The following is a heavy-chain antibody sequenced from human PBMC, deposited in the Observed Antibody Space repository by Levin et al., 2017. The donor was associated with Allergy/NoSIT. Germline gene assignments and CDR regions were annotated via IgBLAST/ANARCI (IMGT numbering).Heavy chain of an antibody. CDR3: ARDRVIGTMIAPISV. CDR1: GFTFSSYG. CDR2: ILYDGSNK. Sequence: GGSLRLSCAASGFTFSSYGMHWVRQAPGKGLEWVAVILYDGSNKYYADSVKGRFTISRDNSKNTLYLQMNSLRAEDTAVYYCARDRVIGTMIAPISVWGQGTLVTVSS. V-gene: IGHV3-33*01. J-gene: IGHJ4*02. D-gene: IGHD3-22*01.